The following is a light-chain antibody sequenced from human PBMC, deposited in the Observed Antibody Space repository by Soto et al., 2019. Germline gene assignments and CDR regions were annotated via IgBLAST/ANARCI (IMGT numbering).Light chain of an antibody. Sequence: QAVVTQPPSASGTPGQRVTISCSGSSSNIGRNTVNWYQHLPGTAPKLLLYSNSQRPSGVPDRFSGSKSGTSASLAISGLQSHDEADYYCAAWDDSLNGGVFGGGTKLTVL. CDR2: SNS. CDR1: SSNIGRNT. CDR3: AAWDDSLNGGV. V-gene: IGLV1-44*01. J-gene: IGLJ2*01.